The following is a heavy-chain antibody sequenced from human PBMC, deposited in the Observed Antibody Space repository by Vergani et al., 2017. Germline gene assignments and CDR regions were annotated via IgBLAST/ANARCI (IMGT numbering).Heavy chain of an antibody. D-gene: IGHD6-6*01. CDR1: GGSFSGYY. V-gene: IGHV4-34*01. Sequence: QVQLQQWGAGLLKPSETLSLTCAVYGGSFSGYYWSWIRQPQGKGLEWIGEINHSGSTNYNPSLKSRVTISVDTSKNQFSLKLSSVTAADTAVYYCARVVAARHYYYYYMDVWGKGTTVTVSS. CDR2: INHSGST. CDR3: ARVVAARHYYYYYMDV. J-gene: IGHJ6*03.